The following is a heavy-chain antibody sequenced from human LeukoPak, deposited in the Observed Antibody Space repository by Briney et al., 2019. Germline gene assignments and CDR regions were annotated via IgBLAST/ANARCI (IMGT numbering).Heavy chain of an antibody. CDR2: IIPIFGTA. J-gene: IGHJ3*02. Sequence: SVKVSCKASGGTFSSYAISWVRQAPGQGLEWMGGIIPIFGTANYAQKFQGRVTITADESTSTAYMELSSLRSEDTAVYYCARAMGLVDAFDIWGQGTMVTVSS. CDR3: ARAMGLVDAFDI. D-gene: IGHD1-26*01. CDR1: GGTFSSYA. V-gene: IGHV1-69*13.